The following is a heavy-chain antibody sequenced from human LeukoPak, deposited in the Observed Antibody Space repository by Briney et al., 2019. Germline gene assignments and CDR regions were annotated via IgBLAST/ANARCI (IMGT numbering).Heavy chain of an antibody. V-gene: IGHV4-39*07. CDR1: GGSISSSSYY. J-gene: IGHJ3*02. Sequence: SETLSLTCTVSGGSISSSSYYWGWIRQPPGKGLEWIGSIYYSGSTYYNPSLKSRVTISVDTSKNQFSLKLSPVTAADTAVYYCARDLEDRAFDIWGQGTMVTVSS. CDR2: IYYSGST. CDR3: ARDLEDRAFDI.